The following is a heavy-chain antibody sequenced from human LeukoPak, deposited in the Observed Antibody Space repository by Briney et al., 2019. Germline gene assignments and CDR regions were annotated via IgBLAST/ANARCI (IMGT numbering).Heavy chain of an antibody. CDR3: ARAHSGSYPFDY. V-gene: IGHV4-59*01. CDR1: GGSISSYY. J-gene: IGHJ4*02. D-gene: IGHD1-26*01. Sequence: SETPSLTCTVSGGSISSYYWSWIRQPPGKGLEWIGYIYYSGSTNYNPSLKSRVTISVDTSKNQFSLKLSSVTAADTAVYYCARAHSGSYPFDYWGQGTLVTVSS. CDR2: IYYSGST.